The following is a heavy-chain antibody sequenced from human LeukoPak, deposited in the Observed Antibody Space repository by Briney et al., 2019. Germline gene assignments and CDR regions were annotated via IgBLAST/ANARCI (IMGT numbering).Heavy chain of an antibody. J-gene: IGHJ4*02. V-gene: IGHV1-2*02. CDR1: GGTFSSYA. CDR3: ARAVGAADFDY. D-gene: IGHD1-26*01. CDR2: INPNSGGT. Sequence: ASVKVSCKASGGTFSSYAISWVRQAPGQGLEWMGWINPNSGGTNYAQKFQGRVTMTRDTSISTAYMELSRLRSDDTAVYYCARAVGAADFDYWGQGTLVTVSS.